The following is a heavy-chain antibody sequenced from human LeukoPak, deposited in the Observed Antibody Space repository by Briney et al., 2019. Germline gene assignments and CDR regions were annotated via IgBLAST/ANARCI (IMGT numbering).Heavy chain of an antibody. V-gene: IGHV4-59*01. CDR3: ARVRDLGCSGGSCYDNYYYGMDV. CDR1: GGSISSYY. Sequence: PSETLSLTCTVSGGSISSYYWSWIRQPPEKGLEWIGYIYYSGSTNYNPSLKSRVTISVDTSKNQFSLKLSSVTAADTAVYYCARVRDLGCSGGSCYDNYYYGMDVWGKGTTVTVSS. D-gene: IGHD2-15*01. CDR2: IYYSGST. J-gene: IGHJ6*04.